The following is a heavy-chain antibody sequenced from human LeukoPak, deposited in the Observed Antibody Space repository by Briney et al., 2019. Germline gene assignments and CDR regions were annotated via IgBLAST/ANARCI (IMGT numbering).Heavy chain of an antibody. D-gene: IGHD5-18*01. V-gene: IGHV1-69*13. CDR3: ATDQGTTAMVDY. Sequence: SVKVSCTASGGTFSSYAISWVRQAPGQGLEWMGGIIPIFGTANYAQKFQGRVTITADESTSTAYMELSSLRSEDTAVYYCATDQGTTAMVDYWGQGTLVTVSS. CDR2: IIPIFGTA. J-gene: IGHJ4*02. CDR1: GGTFSSYA.